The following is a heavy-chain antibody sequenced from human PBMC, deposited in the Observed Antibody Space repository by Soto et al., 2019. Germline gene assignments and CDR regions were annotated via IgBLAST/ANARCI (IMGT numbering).Heavy chain of an antibody. V-gene: IGHV4-34*13. CDR2: INHSGYT. J-gene: IGHJ5*02. D-gene: IGHD6-6*01. Sequence: WIRQPPGKGMEWIGVINHSGYTNYNPCLKSRVTISRDTSKNQCSLKLNSVTAADTAVYYCAKAPPGREARSWSDPRGKGTLVPVSS. CDR3: AKAPPGREARSWSDP.